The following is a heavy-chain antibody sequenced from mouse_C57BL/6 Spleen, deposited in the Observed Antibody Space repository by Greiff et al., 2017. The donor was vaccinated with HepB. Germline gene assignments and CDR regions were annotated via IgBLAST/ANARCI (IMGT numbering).Heavy chain of an antibody. CDR3: ARDDGYYYFDY. CDR2: ISDGGSYT. J-gene: IGHJ2*01. D-gene: IGHD2-3*01. V-gene: IGHV5-4*01. CDR1: GFTFSSYA. Sequence: DVKLAESGGGLVKPGGSLKLSCAASGFTFSSYAMSWVRQTPEKRLEWVATISDGGSYTYYPDNVKGRFTISRDNAKNNLYLQMSHLKSEDTAMYYCARDDGYYYFDYWGQGTTLTVSS.